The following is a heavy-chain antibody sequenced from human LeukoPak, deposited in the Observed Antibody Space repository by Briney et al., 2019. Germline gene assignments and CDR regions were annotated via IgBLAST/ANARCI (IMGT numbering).Heavy chain of an antibody. CDR3: ARNNADGEGRFSY. D-gene: IGHD3-10*01. CDR2: IIPIFGTA. Sequence: ASVKVSCKASGGTFSSYAISWVRQAPGQGLEWMGGIIPIFGTANYAQKFQGRVTITTDESTSTAYMELSSLRSEDTAVYYCARNNADGEGRFSYWGQGTLVTVSS. V-gene: IGHV1-69*05. CDR1: GGTFSSYA. J-gene: IGHJ4*02.